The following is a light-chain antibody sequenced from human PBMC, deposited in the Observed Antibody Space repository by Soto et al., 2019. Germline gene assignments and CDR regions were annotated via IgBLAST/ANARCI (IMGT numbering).Light chain of an antibody. Sequence: EIVMTQSPATLSVSPGERATLSCRASQSVSRYLAWYQQLPGQAPRLLIYDASNRATGIPPRFSGSGSGTDFTLTISSLEPEDFAVYYCQHRSDLFTFGPGTKVDI. CDR3: QHRSDLFT. J-gene: IGKJ3*01. CDR2: DAS. V-gene: IGKV3-11*01. CDR1: QSVSRY.